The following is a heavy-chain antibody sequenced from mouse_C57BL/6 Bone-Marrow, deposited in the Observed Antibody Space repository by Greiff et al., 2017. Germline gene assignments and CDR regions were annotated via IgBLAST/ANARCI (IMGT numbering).Heavy chain of an antibody. D-gene: IGHD2-3*01. J-gene: IGHJ3*01. CDR1: GYTFTNYW. Sequence: VKLVESGAELVRPGTSVKMSCKASGYTFTNYWIGWAKQRPGHGLEWIGDIYPGGGYTNYNEKFKGKATLTADKSSSTAYMQFSSLTSEDSAIYYCAREGWLLAFAYWGQGTLVTVSA. V-gene: IGHV1-63*01. CDR2: IYPGGGYT. CDR3: AREGWLLAFAY.